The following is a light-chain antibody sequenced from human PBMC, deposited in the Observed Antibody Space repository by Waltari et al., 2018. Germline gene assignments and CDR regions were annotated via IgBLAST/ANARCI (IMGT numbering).Light chain of an antibody. Sequence: DFVMTQSPASLALSLGERATIHCKTSPTVLYNSNNRNYLTWYQQKPGQPPKLLFYWASTRESGVPDRFSASGSGTDFTRTISRLQPEDVAIYYCQQYYSSPYTFGQGTRLEIK. V-gene: IGKV4-1*01. CDR3: QQYYSSPYT. CDR1: PTVLYNSNNRNY. CDR2: WAS. J-gene: IGKJ2*01.